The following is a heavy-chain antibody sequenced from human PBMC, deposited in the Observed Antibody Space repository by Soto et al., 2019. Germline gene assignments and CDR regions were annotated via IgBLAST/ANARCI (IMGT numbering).Heavy chain of an antibody. CDR3: ARDIGIAAARDYYYYYGMDV. CDR1: GGSFSGYY. Sequence: SETLSLTCAVYGGSFSGYYWTWIRQPPGTGLEWIGEINHSGSTNYNPSLKSRVTISVDTSKNQFSLKLTSVTAADTAVYYCARDIGIAAARDYYYYYGMDVWGQGTTVTVSS. D-gene: IGHD6-13*01. CDR2: INHSGST. V-gene: IGHV4-34*01. J-gene: IGHJ6*02.